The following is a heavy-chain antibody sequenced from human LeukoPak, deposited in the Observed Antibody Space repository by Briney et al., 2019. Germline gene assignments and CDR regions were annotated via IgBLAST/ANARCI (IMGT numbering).Heavy chain of an antibody. Sequence: ASVRVSCKASGYTFTGYYMHWVRQAPGQGLEWMGWINPNSGGTNYAQKFQGRVTMTRDTSISTAYMELSRLRSDDTAVYYCARVKGEWELPYYYYYYMDVWGKGTTVTVSS. D-gene: IGHD1-26*01. V-gene: IGHV1-2*02. CDR2: INPNSGGT. J-gene: IGHJ6*03. CDR3: ARVKGEWELPYYYYYYMDV. CDR1: GYTFTGYY.